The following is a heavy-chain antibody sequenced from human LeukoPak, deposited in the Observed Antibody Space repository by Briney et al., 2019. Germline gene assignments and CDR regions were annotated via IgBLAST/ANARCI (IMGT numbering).Heavy chain of an antibody. CDR2: INHSGST. V-gene: IGHV4-34*01. D-gene: IGHD1-1*01. CDR1: GGSFSGYY. Sequence: SSETLSLTCAVYGGSFSGYYWSWIRQPPGKGLEWIGEINHSGSTNYNPSLKSRVTISVDTSKNQFSLKLSSVTAADTAVYYCARGKGGGLQLERRRGPYNWFGPWGQGTLVTVSS. CDR3: ARGKGGGLQLERRRGPYNWFGP. J-gene: IGHJ5*02.